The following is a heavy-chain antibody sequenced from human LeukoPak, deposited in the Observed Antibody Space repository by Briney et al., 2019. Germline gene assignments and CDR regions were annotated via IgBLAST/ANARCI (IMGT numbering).Heavy chain of an antibody. D-gene: IGHD3-22*01. Sequence: SETLSLTCTVSGGSISSYYWSWIRQPPGKGLEWIGYIYYSGSTNYNPSLKSRVTISVDTSKNQFSLKLSSVTAADTAVYYCARGAHYYDKRWFDPWGQGTLVTVSS. CDR2: IYYSGST. J-gene: IGHJ5*02. CDR3: ARGAHYYDKRWFDP. V-gene: IGHV4-59*12. CDR1: GGSISSYY.